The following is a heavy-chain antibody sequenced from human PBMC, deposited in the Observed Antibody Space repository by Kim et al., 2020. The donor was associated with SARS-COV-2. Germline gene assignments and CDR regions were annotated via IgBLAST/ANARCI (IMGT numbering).Heavy chain of an antibody. D-gene: IGHD6-19*01. Sequence: AQKLQGRVTMTTDTSTSTAYMELRSLRSDDTAVYYCAREEYSSGWRDFDYWGQGTLVTVSS. CDR3: AREEYSSGWRDFDY. V-gene: IGHV1-18*01. J-gene: IGHJ4*02.